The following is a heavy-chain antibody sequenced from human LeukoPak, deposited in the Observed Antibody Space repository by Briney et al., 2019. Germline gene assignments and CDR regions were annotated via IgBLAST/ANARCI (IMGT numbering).Heavy chain of an antibody. CDR3: ARAGYDILTGYYPYYYYGMNV. V-gene: IGHV1-18*01. Sequence: ASVKVSCKASGYTFTSYGISWVRQAPGQGLEWMGWISAYNGNTNYAQKLQGRVTMTTDTSTSTAYMELRSLRSDDTAAYYCARAGYDILTGYYPYYYYGMNVWGQGTTVTVSS. CDR1: GYTFTSYG. J-gene: IGHJ6*02. D-gene: IGHD3-9*01. CDR2: ISAYNGNT.